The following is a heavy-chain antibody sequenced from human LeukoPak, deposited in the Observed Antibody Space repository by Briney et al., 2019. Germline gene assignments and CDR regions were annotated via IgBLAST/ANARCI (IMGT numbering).Heavy chain of an antibody. CDR2: IHHSGGT. Sequence: SETLSLTCTVSGYAISSGFYWGWIRQPPGKGLEWIGAIHHSGGTYYNPSLKSRVTISIDTSKNQFSLKLSSVTAADTAVYYCAREDGTSMDNAFDIWGQGTMVTVSS. D-gene: IGHD5-18*01. CDR1: GYAISSGFY. CDR3: AREDGTSMDNAFDI. V-gene: IGHV4-38-2*02. J-gene: IGHJ3*02.